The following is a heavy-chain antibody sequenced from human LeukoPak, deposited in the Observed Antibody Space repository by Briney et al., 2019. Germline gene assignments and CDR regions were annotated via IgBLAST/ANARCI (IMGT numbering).Heavy chain of an antibody. D-gene: IGHD1-26*01. CDR3: ARDSISGSYVHFDD. CDR2: INTNTGNP. V-gene: IGHV7-4-1*02. J-gene: IGHJ4*02. Sequence: ASVKVPCKASGYTFNRYGMNWVRQAPGQGLEWMGWINTNTGNPTYAQGFTGRFVFSLDTSVTTAYLQINSLKAEDTAVYYCARDSISGSYVHFDDWGQGTLVTVSS. CDR1: GYTFNRYG.